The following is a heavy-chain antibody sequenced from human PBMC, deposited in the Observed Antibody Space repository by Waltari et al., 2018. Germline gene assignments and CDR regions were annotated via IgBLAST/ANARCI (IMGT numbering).Heavy chain of an antibody. Sequence: QVQLVQSGAEVKKPGSSVKVSCKASGGTFSSYAISWVRQAPGQGLEWMGGIIPILGTANYAQKFQGRVTITADESTSTAYMELSSLRSEDTAVYYCAPTPHPTDYYGSGNNWFDPWGQGTLVTVSS. CDR1: GGTFSSYA. V-gene: IGHV1-69*13. CDR3: APTPHPTDYYGSGNNWFDP. J-gene: IGHJ5*02. D-gene: IGHD3-10*01. CDR2: IIPILGTA.